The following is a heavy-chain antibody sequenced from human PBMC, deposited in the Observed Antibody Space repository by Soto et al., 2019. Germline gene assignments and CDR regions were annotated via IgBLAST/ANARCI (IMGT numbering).Heavy chain of an antibody. CDR3: ARGAYYYDSSGTFDY. D-gene: IGHD3-22*01. V-gene: IGHV1-2*02. Sequence: ASVKVSCTASGYTFTGYYMDWVRQAPGQGLEWMGWINPNSGGTNYAQKFQGRVTMTRDTSISTAYMELSRLRSDDTAVYYCARGAYYYDSSGTFDYWGQGTLVTVSS. CDR1: GYTFTGYY. J-gene: IGHJ4*02. CDR2: INPNSGGT.